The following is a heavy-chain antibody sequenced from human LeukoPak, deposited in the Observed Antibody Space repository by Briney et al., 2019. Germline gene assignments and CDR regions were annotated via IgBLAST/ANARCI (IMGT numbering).Heavy chain of an antibody. CDR1: GYTFTSYA. CDR2: INAGNGNK. J-gene: IGHJ4*02. CDR3: ARGPYSSGPTPFDY. D-gene: IGHD6-19*01. V-gene: IGHV1-3*01. Sequence: ASVRVSCKASGYTFTSYAMHWVRQAPGKRLEWMGWINAGNGNKKYSQKFQGRVTITRDTSASTAYMELSSLRSEDTAVYYCARGPYSSGPTPFDYWGQGTLVTVSS.